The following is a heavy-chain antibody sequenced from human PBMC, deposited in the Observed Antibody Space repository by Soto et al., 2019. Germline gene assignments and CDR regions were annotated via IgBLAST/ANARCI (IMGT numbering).Heavy chain of an antibody. Sequence: EVPLLESGGGLVQPGGSLRLSCAASGFTFSSYAMSWVRQAPGKGLEWVSGISGSAGSTYYADSVKGRFTISRDNSKNTLSLQMNSLRAEDAALYYCAKGRNYDILTAYYDPFDMWGQGTMVTVSS. CDR2: ISGSAGST. V-gene: IGHV3-23*01. CDR1: GFTFSSYA. D-gene: IGHD3-9*01. J-gene: IGHJ3*02. CDR3: AKGRNYDILTAYYDPFDM.